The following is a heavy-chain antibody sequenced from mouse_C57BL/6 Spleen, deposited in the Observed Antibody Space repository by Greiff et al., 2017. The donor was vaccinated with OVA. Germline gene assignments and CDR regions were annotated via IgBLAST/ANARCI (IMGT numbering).Heavy chain of an antibody. CDR2: ISSGGSYT. V-gene: IGHV5-6*01. Sequence: EVKLVESGGDLVKPGGSLKLSCAASGFTFSSYGMSWVRQTPDKRLEWVATISSGGSYTYYPDSVKGRFTISRDNAKNTLYLQMSSLKSEDTAMYYCARQGYGSSYVYFDVWGTGTTVTVSS. J-gene: IGHJ1*03. CDR1: GFTFSSYG. CDR3: ARQGYGSSYVYFDV. D-gene: IGHD1-1*01.